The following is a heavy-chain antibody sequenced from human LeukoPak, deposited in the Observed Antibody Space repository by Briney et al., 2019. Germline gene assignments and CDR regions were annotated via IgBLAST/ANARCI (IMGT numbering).Heavy chain of an antibody. J-gene: IGHJ4*02. CDR1: GYTFTGYY. Sequence: ASVKVSCKASGYTFTGYYMHWVRQAPGQGLEWMGWINPNSGGTNYAQKFQGRVTMTRDTSISTAYMELSRLRSDDTAVYYCARGIGYSSSRADLRYWGQGTLVTVSS. D-gene: IGHD6-6*01. V-gene: IGHV1-2*02. CDR3: ARGIGYSSSRADLRY. CDR2: INPNSGGT.